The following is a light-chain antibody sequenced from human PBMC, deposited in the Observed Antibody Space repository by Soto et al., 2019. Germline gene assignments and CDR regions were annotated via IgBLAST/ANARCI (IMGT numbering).Light chain of an antibody. CDR3: LQYYSTPPA. CDR1: QSVLYSSNNKNY. J-gene: IGKJ2*01. Sequence: DIVMTQSPDSLAVSLGERATINCKSSQSVLYSSNNKNYLAWYQQKPGQPPKLLIYWASTRESGVPDRFSGSGSGTDFTLTISSLQDEDVAVYYCLQYYSTPPAFGQGTKLEIK. CDR2: WAS. V-gene: IGKV4-1*01.